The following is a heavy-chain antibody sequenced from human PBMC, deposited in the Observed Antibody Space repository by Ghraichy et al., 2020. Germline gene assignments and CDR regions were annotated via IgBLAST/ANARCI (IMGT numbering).Heavy chain of an antibody. CDR2: INTNTGNP. V-gene: IGHV7-4-1*02. CDR1: GYIFDNYA. Sequence: ASVKVSCKASGYIFDNYAMNWVRQAPGQGLEWMGWINTNTGNPTYTQGFTGRFPFTLDTSVNTTYLQISGLRAEDTALYYCARDRASAGSADYRDYWAQGTLVTVSS. CDR3: ARDRASAGSADYRDY. D-gene: IGHD2-15*01. J-gene: IGHJ4*02.